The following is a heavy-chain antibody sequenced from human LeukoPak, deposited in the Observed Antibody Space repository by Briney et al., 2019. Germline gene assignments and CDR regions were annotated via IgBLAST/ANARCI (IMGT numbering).Heavy chain of an antibody. CDR3: ASTSTMIVVEDY. D-gene: IGHD3-22*01. V-gene: IGHV3-21*01. J-gene: IGHJ4*02. CDR1: GFTFSSYS. CDR2: ISSSSSYI. Sequence: SGGSLRLSCAASGFTFSSYSMNWVRQAPGKGLEWVSSISSSSSYIYYADSVKGRFTISRDNAKNSLYLQMNSLRAEDTAVCYCASTSTMIVVEDYWGQGTLVTVSS.